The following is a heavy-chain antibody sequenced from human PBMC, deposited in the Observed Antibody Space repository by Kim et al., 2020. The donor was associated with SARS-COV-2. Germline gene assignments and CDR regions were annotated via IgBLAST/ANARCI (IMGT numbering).Heavy chain of an antibody. CDR1: GFTFSSYA. CDR2: ISYDGSNK. CDR3: ARVSSSVYYYYGMDV. J-gene: IGHJ6*02. V-gene: IGHV3-30*04. Sequence: GGSLRLSCAASGFTFSSYAMHWVRQAPGKGLEWVAVISYDGSNKYYVDPVKGRFTISRDNSKNTLYLQMNSLRAADTAVYYCARVSSSVYYYYGMDVWGQGTTVTVSS. D-gene: IGHD6-6*01.